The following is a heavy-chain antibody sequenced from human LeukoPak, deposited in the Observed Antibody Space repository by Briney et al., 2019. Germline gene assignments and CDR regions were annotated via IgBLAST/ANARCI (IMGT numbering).Heavy chain of an antibody. V-gene: IGHV1-2*02. CDR2: IDAKSGGT. Sequence: ASVKVSCKASGYTFTGYYMHWVRQAPGQGLEWMGWIDAKSGGTKYAQRFQGRVTMTRDTSINTGYMELSSLTSDDTAVYYCARWRGYSSGWSGPFDDWGQGTLVTVSS. CDR1: GYTFTGYY. J-gene: IGHJ4*02. CDR3: ARWRGYSSGWSGPFDD. D-gene: IGHD6-13*01.